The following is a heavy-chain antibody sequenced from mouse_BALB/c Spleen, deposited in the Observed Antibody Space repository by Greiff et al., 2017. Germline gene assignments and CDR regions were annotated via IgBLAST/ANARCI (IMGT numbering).Heavy chain of an antibody. CDR1: GFTFSSYA. CDR2: ISSGGSYT. Sequence: EVKLVESGGGLVKPGGSLKLSCAASGFTFSSYAMSWVRQSPEKRLEWVAEISSGGSYTYYPDTVTGRFTISRDNAKNTLYLEMSSLRSEDTAMYYCARAPTRGKRGAMDYWGQGTSVTVSS. J-gene: IGHJ4*01. CDR3: ARAPTRGKRGAMDY. V-gene: IGHV5-9-4*01.